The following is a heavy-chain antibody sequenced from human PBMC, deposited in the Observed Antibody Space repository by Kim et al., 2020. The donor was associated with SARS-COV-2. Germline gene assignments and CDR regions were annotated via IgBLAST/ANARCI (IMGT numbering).Heavy chain of an antibody. Sequence: GGSLRLSCAASGFTFSSYWMHWVRQAPGKGLVWVSRVNRDGSTTNYADSVKGRFTISRDNAKNTLYLQMNSLRAEDTDVYYCARETPVRGEYYFDYWGQGILVTVSS. CDR3: ARETPVRGEYYFDY. CDR1: GFTFSSYW. J-gene: IGHJ4*02. D-gene: IGHD3-10*01. V-gene: IGHV3-74*01. CDR2: VNRDGSTT.